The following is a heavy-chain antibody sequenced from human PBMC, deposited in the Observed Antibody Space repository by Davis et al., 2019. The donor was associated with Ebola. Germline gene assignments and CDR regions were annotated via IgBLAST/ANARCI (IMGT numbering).Heavy chain of an antibody. CDR2: IYTSGST. J-gene: IGHJ6*02. Sequence: PGGSLRLSCTVSGGSISSYYWSWIRQPAGKGLEWIGRIYTSGSTNYNPSLKSRVTMSVDTSKNQFSLKLSSVTAADTAVYYCARSLRWYYYYYGMDVWGQGTTVTVSS. CDR3: ARSLRWYYYYYGMDV. D-gene: IGHD4-23*01. V-gene: IGHV4-4*07. CDR1: GGSISSYY.